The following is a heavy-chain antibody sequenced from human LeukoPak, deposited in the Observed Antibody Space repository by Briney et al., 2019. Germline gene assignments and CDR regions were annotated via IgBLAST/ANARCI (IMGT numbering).Heavy chain of an antibody. J-gene: IGHJ4*02. CDR3: ARSPRRVTATIYFDY. D-gene: IGHD2-21*02. CDR1: GFYVSSGYY. V-gene: IGHV4-38-2*02. CDR2: IYHRGTT. Sequence: SETLSLTCTVSGFYVSSGYYWGWIRQPPGEGLQWIGSIYHRGTTYYNPSLKSRVSMSVDTSKNQFSLKLSSVTAADTAVYYCARSPRRVTATIYFDYWGQGTLVTASS.